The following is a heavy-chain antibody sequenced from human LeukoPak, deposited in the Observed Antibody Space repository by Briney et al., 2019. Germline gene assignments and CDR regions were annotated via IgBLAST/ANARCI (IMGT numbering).Heavy chain of an antibody. J-gene: IGHJ4*02. CDR3: ARDEDGASDY. CDR2: ISAYNGNT. V-gene: IGHV1-18*04. Sequence: ASVTVSCTASGYTFTSYGISWVRQPPGQGLERMGWISAYNGNTNYAQKLQGRVTMTTDTSTSTAYMELRSLRSDDTAVYYCARDEDGASDYWGQGTLVTVSS. D-gene: IGHD4-17*01. CDR1: GYTFTSYG.